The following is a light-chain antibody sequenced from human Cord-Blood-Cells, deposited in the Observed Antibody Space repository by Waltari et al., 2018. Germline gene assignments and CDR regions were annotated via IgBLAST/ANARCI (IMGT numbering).Light chain of an antibody. Sequence: SYELTQPPSVSVSPGQTASIPCSGDKLGDKYACWYQQKPGQSPVLVIYQDSKRPSGIPERFSGSNSGNTATLTISGTQAMDEADYYCQAWDSSTAEVFGTGTKVTVL. CDR3: QAWDSSTAEV. V-gene: IGLV3-1*01. CDR1: KLGDKY. CDR2: QDS. J-gene: IGLJ1*01.